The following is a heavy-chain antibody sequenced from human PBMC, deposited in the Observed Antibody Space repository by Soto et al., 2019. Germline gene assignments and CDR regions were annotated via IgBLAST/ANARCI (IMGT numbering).Heavy chain of an antibody. Sequence: SETLSLTCAVSGGSIRSSTWWSWVRQPPGKGLEWIGEIYHAGSPNYNPSLKSRVTISVDKSKNQFFLNLNSVTAVDTAVYYCAGGTGSGSFEFWGQGSLVTVSS. D-gene: IGHD6-19*01. CDR1: GGSIRSSTW. V-gene: IGHV4-4*02. CDR2: IYHAGSP. CDR3: AGGTGSGSFEF. J-gene: IGHJ4*02.